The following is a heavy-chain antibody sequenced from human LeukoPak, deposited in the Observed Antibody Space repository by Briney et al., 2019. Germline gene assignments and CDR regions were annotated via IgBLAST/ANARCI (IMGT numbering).Heavy chain of an antibody. J-gene: IGHJ4*02. Sequence: ASVTVSCKASGYTFTGYYMHWVRQAPGQGLEWMGWINPNSGGTNYAQKFQGRVTMTRDTSISTAYMELSRLRSDDTAVYYCARVRGEMATNFVDYWGQGTLVTVSS. V-gene: IGHV1-2*02. D-gene: IGHD5-24*01. CDR1: GYTFTGYY. CDR3: ARVRGEMATNFVDY. CDR2: INPNSGGT.